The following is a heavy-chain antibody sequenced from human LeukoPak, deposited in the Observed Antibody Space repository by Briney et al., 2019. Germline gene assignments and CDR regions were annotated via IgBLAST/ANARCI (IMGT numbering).Heavy chain of an antibody. J-gene: IGHJ3*02. CDR1: GVSISSFY. CDR2: IYTSGST. V-gene: IGHV4-4*07. Sequence: PSETLSLTCTLSGVSISSFYWSWIRPPAGKGLEWIGRIYTSGSTNYNTSLQSLVTISAATTKNQFSLKLSSVTAADTAVYYCARDRGPSGSYYDAFDIWGQGTMVTVSP. CDR3: ARDRGPSGSYYDAFDI. D-gene: IGHD1-26*01.